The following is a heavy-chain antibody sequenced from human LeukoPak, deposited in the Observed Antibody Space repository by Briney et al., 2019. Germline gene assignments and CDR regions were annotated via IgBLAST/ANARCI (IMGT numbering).Heavy chain of an antibody. CDR2: IYYSGST. CDR3: ARLGTYQLLRGAVDY. V-gene: IGHV4-31*03. J-gene: IGHJ4*02. CDR1: GGSISSGGYY. D-gene: IGHD2-2*01. Sequence: SQTLSLTCTVSGGSISSGGYYWSWIRQHPGKGLEWIGYIYYSGSTYYNPSLKSRVTISVDTSKNQFSLKLSSVTAAAPAVYYCARLGTYQLLRGAVDYWGQGTLVTVSS.